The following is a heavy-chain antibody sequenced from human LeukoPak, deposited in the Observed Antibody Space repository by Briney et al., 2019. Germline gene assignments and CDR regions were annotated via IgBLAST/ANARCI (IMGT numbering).Heavy chain of an antibody. CDR2: IHYSGST. CDR3: VRDRGYGTDV. J-gene: IGHJ6*04. CDR1: GGSVSSGSYF. V-gene: IGHV4-61*01. Sequence: SETLSLTCTVSGGSVSSGSYFWTWIRQPPGKGLQWIGYIHYSGSTNYNPSLKSRVTISVDTSQSQFSLKVSSVTAADTAVYYCVRDRGYGTDVWGKGTTVTVSS. D-gene: IGHD3-10*01.